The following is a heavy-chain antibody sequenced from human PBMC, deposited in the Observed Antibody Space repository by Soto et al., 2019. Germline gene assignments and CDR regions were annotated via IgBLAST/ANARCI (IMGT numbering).Heavy chain of an antibody. CDR3: AKDQGSSWYEIDY. CDR2: ISGSGGST. CDR1: GFTFSNYA. V-gene: IGHV3-23*01. J-gene: IGHJ4*02. Sequence: EVQLLESGGGLVQPGGSLRLSCAASGFTFSNYAVTWVRQAPGKGLEWVPTISGSGGSTYYADSVKGRFTISRENSKNTLYLQMNSLRAEDTAVYYCAKDQGSSWYEIDYWGQGTLVTVSS. D-gene: IGHD6-13*01.